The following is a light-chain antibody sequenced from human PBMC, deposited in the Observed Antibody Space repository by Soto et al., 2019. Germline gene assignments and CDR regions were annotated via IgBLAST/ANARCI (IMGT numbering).Light chain of an antibody. J-gene: IGLJ1*01. CDR3: QVWDSSSDHNYV. Sequence: SYELTQPPSESVAPGKTARITCRGNNIGSKSVHWYQQKPGQAPVVVIYYDSDRPSGIPERFSGSNSGNTATLTISRVEAGDEADYYCQVWDSSSDHNYVFGTGTKLTVL. V-gene: IGLV3-21*04. CDR2: YDS. CDR1: NIGSKS.